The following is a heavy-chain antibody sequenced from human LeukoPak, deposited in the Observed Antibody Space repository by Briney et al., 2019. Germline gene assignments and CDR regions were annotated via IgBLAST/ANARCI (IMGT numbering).Heavy chain of an antibody. J-gene: IGHJ3*02. V-gene: IGHV1-69*13. Sequence: SVKVSCNASGGSFTFTSHASSWVRQTPGQGLEWGGGLIPIYGSANYAQTFPGRLTITSDASTRKVYLELSSLRTEASAVPYCAGFFYDNSSDAFDIWGQGTMVTVSS. CDR2: LIPIYGSA. D-gene: IGHD3-22*01. CDR1: GGSFTFTSHA. CDR3: AGFFYDNSSDAFDI.